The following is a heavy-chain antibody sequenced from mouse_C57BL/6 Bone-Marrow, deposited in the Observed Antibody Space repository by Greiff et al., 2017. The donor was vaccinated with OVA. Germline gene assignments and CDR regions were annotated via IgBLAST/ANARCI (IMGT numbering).Heavy chain of an antibody. CDR3: AMGGRAY. J-gene: IGHJ3*01. Sequence: VQLRQPGAELVKPGASVKVSCKASGYTFTSYWMHWVKQRPGQGLEWIGRIHPSDSDTNYNQKFKGKATLTVDKSSSTAYMQLSSLISEDSAVYYCAMGGRAYWGQGTLVTVSA. D-gene: IGHD3-3*01. V-gene: IGHV1-74*04. CDR2: IHPSDSDT. CDR1: GYTFTSYW.